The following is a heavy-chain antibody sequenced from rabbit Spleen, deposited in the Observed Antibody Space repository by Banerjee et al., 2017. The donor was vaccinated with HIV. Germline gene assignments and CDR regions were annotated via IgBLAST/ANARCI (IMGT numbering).Heavy chain of an antibody. CDR3: ARDDALTHSYAFNL. V-gene: IGHV1S7*01. CDR1: GFSISSYY. J-gene: IGHJ4*01. CDR2: IDPVFGIT. Sequence: QLEESGGGLVKPEGSLTLTCTASGFSISSYYMNWVRQAPGKGLEWIGYIDPVFGITYYANWVNGRFSISRENTQNTVSLQLNSLTAADTATYFCARDDALTHSYAFNLWGQGTLVTVS. D-gene: IGHD4-1*01.